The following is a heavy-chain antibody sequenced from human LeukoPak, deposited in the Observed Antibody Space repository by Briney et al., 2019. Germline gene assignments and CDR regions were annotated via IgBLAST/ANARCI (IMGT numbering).Heavy chain of an antibody. CDR2: IYYSGST. CDR1: GGSISSYY. CDR3: ARAFGGITIFGVVTLNWSDP. V-gene: IGHV4-59*01. D-gene: IGHD3-3*01. J-gene: IGHJ5*02. Sequence: SSETLSLTCTVSGGSISSYYWSWIRQPPGKGLEWIGYIYYSGSTNYNPSLKSRVTISVDTSKNQFSLKLSSVTAADTAVYYCARAFGGITIFGVVTLNWSDPWGQGTLVTVSS.